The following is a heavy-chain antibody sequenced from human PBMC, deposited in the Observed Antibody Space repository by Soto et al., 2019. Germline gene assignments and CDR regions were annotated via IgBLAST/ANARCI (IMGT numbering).Heavy chain of an antibody. CDR1: GYTFTSYD. CDR3: ARSRRSLRFLEWGAAPYYYYGMDV. CDR2: MNPNSGNT. D-gene: IGHD3-3*01. Sequence: GASVKVSCKASGYTFTSYDINWVRQATGQGLEWMGWMNPNSGNTGYAQKFQGRVTMTRNTSISTAYMELSGLRSEDTAVYYCARSRRSLRFLEWGAAPYYYYGMDVWGQGTTVTVSS. V-gene: IGHV1-8*01. J-gene: IGHJ6*02.